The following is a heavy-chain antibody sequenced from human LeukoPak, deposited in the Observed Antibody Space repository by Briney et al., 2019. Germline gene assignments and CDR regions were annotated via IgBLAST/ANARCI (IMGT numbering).Heavy chain of an antibody. CDR3: ARGGYGGNSEGFDY. Sequence: SQTLSLTCAVSGGSISSGGYSWSWLRQPPGTGLEWVGYIYHRGSTYYNPSLKSRVTISVDRSKNQFSLKLSSVTAADTAVYYCARGGYGGNSEGFDYWGQGTLVTVSS. CDR1: GGSISSGGYS. J-gene: IGHJ4*02. CDR2: IYHRGST. D-gene: IGHD4-23*01. V-gene: IGHV4-30-2*01.